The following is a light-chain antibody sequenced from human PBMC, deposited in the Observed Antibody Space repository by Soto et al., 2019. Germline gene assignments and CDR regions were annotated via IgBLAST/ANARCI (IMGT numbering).Light chain of an antibody. J-gene: IGKJ2*01. CDR1: QSVSSNY. CDR2: GAS. V-gene: IGKV3-20*01. Sequence: EIVLTQSPGTLSLSPGERATLSCRASQSVSSNYLAWYQQKPGQAPRLLLYGASSRATGIPDRFSGSGSGTDFTLTISRLEPEDFAVYYCQQYRRSPMYTFGQGTKLEIK. CDR3: QQYRRSPMYT.